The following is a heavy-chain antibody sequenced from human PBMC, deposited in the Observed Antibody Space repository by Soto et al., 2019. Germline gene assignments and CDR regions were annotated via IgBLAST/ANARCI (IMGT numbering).Heavy chain of an antibody. V-gene: IGHV1-18*01. Sequence: QVQLVQSGAEVEKPGASVKVSCKASGYTFISYSITWVRQAPGQGLEWMGWISGYNGNTNYAQSIQGRATMTTDTSTTTAYMELWSLRSDDTAAYYCARGPGLYSGSYYLDYWGQGTLVTVSS. J-gene: IGHJ4*02. CDR3: ARGPGLYSGSYYLDY. CDR2: ISGYNGNT. CDR1: GYTFISYS. D-gene: IGHD1-26*01.